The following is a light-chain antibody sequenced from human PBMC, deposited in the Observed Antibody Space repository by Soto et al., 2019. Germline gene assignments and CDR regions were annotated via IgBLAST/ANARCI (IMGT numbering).Light chain of an antibody. CDR1: QSVLYSSNNKNY. J-gene: IGKJ1*01. CDR2: WAS. CDR3: QQYYSTPPT. V-gene: IGKV4-1*01. Sequence: DIVMTQSPDSLAVSLGERATINYKSSQSVLYSSNNKNYLAWYQQKPGQPPKLLFYWASTRESGVPDRFSGSGSGTDFALTISSLQAEDVAVYYCQQYYSTPPTFGQGTKVEIK.